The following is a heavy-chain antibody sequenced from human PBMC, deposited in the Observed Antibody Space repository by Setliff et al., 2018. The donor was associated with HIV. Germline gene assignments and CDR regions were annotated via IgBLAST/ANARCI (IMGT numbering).Heavy chain of an antibody. Sequence: GGSLRLSCAASGFPFSNAWMNWVRQAPGKGLEWVSYISPSSTIIYYPDSVKGRFTTSRDNARNSLYLEMNSLRADDTAVYYCARDFCGSSCSSGYGYFDHWGQGTLVTVSS. CDR2: ISPSSTII. CDR1: GFPFSNAW. J-gene: IGHJ4*02. V-gene: IGHV3-48*01. CDR3: ARDFCGSSCSSGYGYFDH. D-gene: IGHD2-15*01.